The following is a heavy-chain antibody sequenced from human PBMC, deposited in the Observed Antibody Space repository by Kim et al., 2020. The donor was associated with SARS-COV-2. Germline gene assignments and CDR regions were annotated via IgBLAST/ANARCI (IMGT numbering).Heavy chain of an antibody. CDR2: IWYDGSNK. J-gene: IGHJ6*02. Sequence: GGSLRLSCAASGFTFSSYGMHWVRQAPGKGLAWVAVIWYDGSNKYYADSVKGRFTISRDNSKNTLYLQMNSLRAEDTAVYYCAKDRYYYDSRVQGGMDFWGQGNTVTVSS. CDR3: AKDRYYYDSRVQGGMDF. V-gene: IGHV3-33*06. D-gene: IGHD3-22*01. CDR1: GFTFSSYG.